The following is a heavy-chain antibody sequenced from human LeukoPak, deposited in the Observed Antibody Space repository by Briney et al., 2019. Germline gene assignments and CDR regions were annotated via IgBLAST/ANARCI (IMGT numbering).Heavy chain of an antibody. CDR2: IKEDGSQI. D-gene: IGHD1-26*01. V-gene: IGHV3-7*03. Sequence: GGSLRLSCAASGFTFSSYWMSWVRQAPGKGLEWVANIKEDGSQIYYVDSVKGRFTISRDNAKNSLYLQMNSLRAEDTAVYYCAKGSIVGATSYYYMDVWGKGTTVTMSS. CDR1: GFTFSSYW. CDR3: AKGSIVGATSYYYMDV. J-gene: IGHJ6*03.